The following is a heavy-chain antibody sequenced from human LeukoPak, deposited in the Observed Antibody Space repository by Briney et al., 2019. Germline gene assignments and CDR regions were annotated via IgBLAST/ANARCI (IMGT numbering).Heavy chain of an antibody. Sequence: PSDTLSLTCTVSGGSISSYYWSWIRQPPGKGLEWIGYIYYSGSTNYTPSLKSRVTISVDTSKNQFSLKLSSVTAADTAVYYCASSYYDFWSGILPSGMDVWGQGTTVTVSS. D-gene: IGHD3-3*01. CDR1: GGSISSYY. J-gene: IGHJ6*02. CDR2: IYYSGST. CDR3: ASSYYDFWSGILPSGMDV. V-gene: IGHV4-59*07.